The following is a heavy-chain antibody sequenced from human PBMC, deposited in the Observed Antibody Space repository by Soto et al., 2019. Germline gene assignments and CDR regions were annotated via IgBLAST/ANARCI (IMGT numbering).Heavy chain of an antibody. Sequence: EVQLVASGGGLVQPGGSLRLSCAASGFTFSDHYMDWVRQAPGKGLEWVGRTRNKANSYSTEYAASVRGRFTISRDESKNSLYLQMNSLKTEDTAVYYCVRTSHYGSGSWNFDYWGQGTLVTVSS. CDR2: TRNKANSYST. CDR3: VRTSHYGSGSWNFDY. J-gene: IGHJ4*02. V-gene: IGHV3-72*01. CDR1: GFTFSDHY. D-gene: IGHD3-10*01.